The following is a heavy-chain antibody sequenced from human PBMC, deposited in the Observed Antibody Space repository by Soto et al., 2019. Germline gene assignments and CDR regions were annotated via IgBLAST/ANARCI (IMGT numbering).Heavy chain of an antibody. Sequence: GGSLRLSCAASGFTFSSYGMHWVRQAPGKGLEWVAVIWYDGSNKYYADSVKGRFTISRDNSKNTLYLQMNSLRAEDTAVYYCARAFYRIQLWPPMFEYWGQGTLVTVSS. J-gene: IGHJ4*02. CDR3: ARAFYRIQLWPPMFEY. V-gene: IGHV3-33*08. D-gene: IGHD5-18*01. CDR1: GFTFSSYG. CDR2: IWYDGSNK.